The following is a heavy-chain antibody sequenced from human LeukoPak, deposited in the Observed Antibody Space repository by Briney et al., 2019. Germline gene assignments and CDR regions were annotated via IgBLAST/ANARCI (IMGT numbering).Heavy chain of an antibody. Sequence: GASVKVSCKASGYTFTNYAMNWVRQAPGQGLELMGWIHPSTGNPTYAQGFTGRFVFSLDTSVSTTYLQISSLKAEDTAVYFCARAFQSLGGLSLPDYWGQEPWSPSPQ. CDR2: IHPSTGNP. CDR1: GYTFTNYA. V-gene: IGHV7-4-1*02. J-gene: IGHJ4*01. D-gene: IGHD3-16*02. CDR3: ARAFQSLGGLSLPDY.